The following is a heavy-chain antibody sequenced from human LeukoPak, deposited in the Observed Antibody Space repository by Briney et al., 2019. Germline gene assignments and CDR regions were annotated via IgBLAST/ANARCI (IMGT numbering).Heavy chain of an antibody. CDR1: GFPFNIYT. CDR3: VKARGSGSYSFDY. CDR2: ISSNGGSA. V-gene: IGHV3-64D*09. J-gene: IGHJ4*02. D-gene: IGHD1-26*01. Sequence: GGSLRLSCSASGFPFNIYTMYWVRQAPGRGLEYVSSISSNGGSAYSADSLNGRFTISRDNSKNTLYLQMSSLRPEDTAVYYCVKARGSGSYSFDYWGQGTLVTVSS.